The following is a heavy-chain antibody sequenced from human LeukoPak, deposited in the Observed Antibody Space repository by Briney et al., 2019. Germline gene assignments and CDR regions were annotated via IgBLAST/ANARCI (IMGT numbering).Heavy chain of an antibody. CDR3: ATERSNSLNY. V-gene: IGHV3-66*02. CDR1: GFTVSSNH. J-gene: IGHJ4*02. D-gene: IGHD6-6*01. CDR2: IYGGGST. Sequence: GGSLRLSCAASGFTVSSNHMNWVRQAPGKGLEWVSVIYGGGSTYYADSVMGRFTISRDNSKNTLYLQMNSLRAEDTAVYYCATERSNSLNYWGQGTLVTVSS.